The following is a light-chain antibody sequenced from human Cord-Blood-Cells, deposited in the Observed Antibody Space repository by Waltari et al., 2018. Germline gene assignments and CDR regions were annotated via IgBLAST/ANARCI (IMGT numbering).Light chain of an antibody. CDR2: DAS. CDR1: QDISNY. J-gene: IGKJ4*01. CDR3: QQYDNLPLT. V-gene: IGKV1-33*01. Sequence: IQVNQFSFPLSSSVRDRGNLNCQASQDISNYLNWYQQKPGKAPKLLIYDASNLETGVPSRFSGSGSGTDFTFTISSLQPEDIATYYCQQYDNLPLTFGGGTKVEIK.